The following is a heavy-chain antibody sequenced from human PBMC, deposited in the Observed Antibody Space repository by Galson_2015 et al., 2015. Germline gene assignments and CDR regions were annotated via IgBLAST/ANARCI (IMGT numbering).Heavy chain of an antibody. CDR1: GFTFNTYV. Sequence: SLRLSCAASGFTFNTYVMTWVRQAPGKGLEWVSVISGSGITTYYADSVRGRFTIARDNSRNTLYLQMNSLRAEDTAVYYCARRPSGDYHFDLWGRGTLVTVSS. J-gene: IGHJ2*01. CDR2: ISGSGITT. V-gene: IGHV3-23*01. CDR3: ARRPSGDYHFDL. D-gene: IGHD1-26*01.